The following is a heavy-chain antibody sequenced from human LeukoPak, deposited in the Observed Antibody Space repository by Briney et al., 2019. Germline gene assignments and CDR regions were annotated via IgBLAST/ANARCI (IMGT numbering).Heavy chain of an antibody. J-gene: IGHJ4*02. D-gene: IGHD6-19*01. CDR2: IYSGGST. Sequence: GGSLRLSCAASGFTVSSNYMSWVRQAPGKGLEWVSVIYSGGSTYYADSVKGRFTISRHNSKNTLYLQMNSLRAEYTAVYYCAREESSGWYYFDYWGQGTLVTVSS. CDR3: AREESSGWYYFDY. CDR1: GFTVSSNY. V-gene: IGHV3-53*04.